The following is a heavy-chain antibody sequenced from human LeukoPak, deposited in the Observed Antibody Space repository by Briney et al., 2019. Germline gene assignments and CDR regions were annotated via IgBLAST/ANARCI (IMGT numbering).Heavy chain of an antibody. V-gene: IGHV1-46*01. D-gene: IGHD3-16*02. Sequence: GASVKISCKASGYTFTSYYIHWVRQAPGQGLEWMGIIRPSGGRASYPQNFQGSVTMTMDMSASTVHMELSSLTSEDTAMYYCAREPPESFRFDYWGQGAPVTVSS. CDR1: GYTFTSYY. CDR3: AREPPESFRFDY. J-gene: IGHJ4*02. CDR2: IRPSGGRA.